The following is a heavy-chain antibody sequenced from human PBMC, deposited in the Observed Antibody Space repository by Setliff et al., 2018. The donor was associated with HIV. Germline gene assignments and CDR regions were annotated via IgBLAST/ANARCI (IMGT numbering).Heavy chain of an antibody. J-gene: IGHJ6*02. CDR1: GYTFTNYD. V-gene: IGHV1-8*01. Sequence: ASVMVSCKSLGYTFTNYDIFWVRQAAGQGLEWMARMNPYSGDTALAQRFHGRVTLTRDTSIRTAYMTLSSLRSDDTAVYFCTRGPWGYDFWNGPSPMEVWGQGTTVTVSS. CDR3: TRGPWGYDFWNGPSPMEV. D-gene: IGHD3-3*01. CDR2: MNPYSGDT.